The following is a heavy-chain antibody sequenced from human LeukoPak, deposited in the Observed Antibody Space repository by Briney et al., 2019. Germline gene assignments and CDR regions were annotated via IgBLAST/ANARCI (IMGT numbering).Heavy chain of an antibody. Sequence: ASVKVSCKVSGYSLTELSMHWVRQAPGKGLEWMGGFDPEDGETIYARKFQFRVTMTTDTSTSTAYMELRSLTSDDTAVYYCARDKAVTTELTQYFHHWGPGTLVTVSS. CDR3: ARDKAVTTELTQYFHH. D-gene: IGHD4-11*01. V-gene: IGHV1-24*01. CDR2: FDPEDGET. CDR1: GYSLTELS. J-gene: IGHJ1*01.